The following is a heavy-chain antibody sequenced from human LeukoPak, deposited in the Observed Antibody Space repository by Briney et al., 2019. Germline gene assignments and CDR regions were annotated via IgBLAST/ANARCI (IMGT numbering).Heavy chain of an antibody. V-gene: IGHV3-7*01. CDR2: IKHDGGET. CDR1: GFPFNNHW. J-gene: IGHJ3*01. D-gene: IGHD5-18*01. Sequence: LPGGSLRLSCAASGFPFNNHWMTWLRQAPGEGLEWLANIKHDGGETYYVDSVKGRFTISRDNAKNSLYLQMNRLSAEDTAVYYCARNLFTAFDVWGQGTMVTVSS. CDR3: ARNLFTAFDV.